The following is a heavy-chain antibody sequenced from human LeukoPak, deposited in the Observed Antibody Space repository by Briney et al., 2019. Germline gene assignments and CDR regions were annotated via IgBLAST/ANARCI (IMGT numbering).Heavy chain of an antibody. CDR1: GGTFSSYA. Sequence: SVKVSCKASGGTFSSYAISWVRQAPGQGLEWMGKIIPIFGTANYAQKFQGRVTITTDESTSTAYMELSSLRSEDTAVYYCARTDIVVVPAAMGNWFDPWGQGTLVTVSS. CDR3: ARTDIVVVPAAMGNWFDP. V-gene: IGHV1-69*05. CDR2: IIPIFGTA. J-gene: IGHJ5*02. D-gene: IGHD2-2*01.